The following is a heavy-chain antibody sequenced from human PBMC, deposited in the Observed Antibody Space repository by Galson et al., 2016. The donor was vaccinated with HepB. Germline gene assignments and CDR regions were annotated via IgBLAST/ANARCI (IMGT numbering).Heavy chain of an antibody. CDR3: ARDLGYYRFDF. CDR1: GFTFSHHA. V-gene: IGHV3-23*01. D-gene: IGHD3-3*01. J-gene: IGHJ4*02. CDR2: ISGSGANT. Sequence: SLRLSCAASGFTFSHHAMTWVRQAPGKGLEWVSGISGSGANTYYANAVKGRFTISRDNSNNTLYLQVNSLRAEDTAVYYCARDLGYYRFDFWGQGTLVTVSS.